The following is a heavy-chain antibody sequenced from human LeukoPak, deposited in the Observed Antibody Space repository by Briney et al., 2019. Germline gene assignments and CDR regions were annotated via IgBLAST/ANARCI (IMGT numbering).Heavy chain of an antibody. D-gene: IGHD4-17*01. CDR1: GGTFSSYA. Sequence: SVKVSCKASGGTFSSYAISWVRQAPGQGLEWMGGIIPIFGTANYAQKFQGRVTITADASTTTAYLDLSSLRSEDTAVYYCARALTTVSYYYGMDVWGQGTTVTVSS. CDR3: ARALTTVSYYYGMDV. J-gene: IGHJ6*02. CDR2: IIPIFGTA. V-gene: IGHV1-69*13.